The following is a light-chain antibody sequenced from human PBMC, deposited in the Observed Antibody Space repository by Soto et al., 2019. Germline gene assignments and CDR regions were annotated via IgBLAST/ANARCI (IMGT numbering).Light chain of an antibody. CDR1: SSDVGAYNY. CDR3: SSYTSSGTVV. J-gene: IGLJ2*01. CDR2: DVN. Sequence: QSVLTQPASVSGSPGQSITISCTGTSSDVGAYNYVSWYQQHPAKAPKLMIYDVNNRPSGVSNRFSGSKSGNTASLTISGLQAEDEADYYCSSYTSSGTVVFGGGTKLTVL. V-gene: IGLV2-14*01.